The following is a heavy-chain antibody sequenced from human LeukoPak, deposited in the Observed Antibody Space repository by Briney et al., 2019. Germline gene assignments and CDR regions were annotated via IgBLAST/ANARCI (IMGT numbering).Heavy chain of an antibody. CDR3: VYDSSGYYVSFDY. D-gene: IGHD3-22*01. J-gene: IGHJ4*02. CDR2: IRSKANSYAT. Sequence: GGSLRLSCAASGFTFSGSAMHWVRQASGKGLEWVGRIRSKANSYATAYAASVKGRFTISRDDSKNTAYLQMNGLKTEDTAVYYCVYDSSGYYVSFDYWRQGTLVTVSS. CDR1: GFTFSGSA. V-gene: IGHV3-73*01.